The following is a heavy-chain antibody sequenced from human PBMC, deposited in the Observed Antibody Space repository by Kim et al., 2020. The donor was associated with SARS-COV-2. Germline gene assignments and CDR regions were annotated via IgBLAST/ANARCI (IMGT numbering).Heavy chain of an antibody. V-gene: IGHV3-33*01. J-gene: IGHJ4*02. CDR1: GFTFSSYG. D-gene: IGHD1-7*01. CDR2: IWYDGSNK. Sequence: GGSLRLSCAASGFTFSSYGMHWVRQAPGKGLEWVAVIWYDGSNKYYADSVKGRFTISRDNSKNTLYLQMNSLRAEDTAVYYCARDSRPPYNWNYGDFDYWGQGTLVTVSS. CDR3: ARDSRPPYNWNYGDFDY.